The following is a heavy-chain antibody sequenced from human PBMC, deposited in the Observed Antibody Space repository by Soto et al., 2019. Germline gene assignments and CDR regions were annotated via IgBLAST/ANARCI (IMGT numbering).Heavy chain of an antibody. CDR2: IKSETDGGTT. J-gene: IGHJ4*02. V-gene: IGHV3-15*01. D-gene: IGHD5-12*01. CDR3: TTEFHQPRDADMVATALFNY. CDR1: GLTFSNAW. Sequence: PGGSLRLSCVASGLTFSNAWMSWVRQAPGKGLEWVGRIKSETDGGTTDHAAPVKGRFTISRDDSKNTLYLQMNSLKTEDTAVYYCTTEFHQPRDADMVATALFNYWGQGTLVTVSS.